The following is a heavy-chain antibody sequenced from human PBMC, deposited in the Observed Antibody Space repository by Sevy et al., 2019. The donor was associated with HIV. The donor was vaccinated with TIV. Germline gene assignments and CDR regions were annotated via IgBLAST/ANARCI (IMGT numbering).Heavy chain of an antibody. D-gene: IGHD3-22*01. J-gene: IGHJ4*02. CDR3: ARDWVSGDVLSGYYPYFDY. CDR2: ISPYNGNT. CDR1: GYTFITYG. Sequence: ASVKVSCKASGYTFITYGISWVRQAPGQGLEWMGWISPYNGNTKSVQSLQGRVTITTDTSTSTAYMELRSLRTDDTAVYYCARDWVSGDVLSGYYPYFDYWGQGTLVTVSS. V-gene: IGHV1-18*01.